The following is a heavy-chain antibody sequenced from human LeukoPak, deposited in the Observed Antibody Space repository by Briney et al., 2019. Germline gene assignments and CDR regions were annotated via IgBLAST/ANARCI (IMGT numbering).Heavy chain of an antibody. J-gene: IGHJ4*02. CDR1: GFTFSSYW. V-gene: IGHV3-74*01. D-gene: IGHD4-17*01. CDR2: INSDGSGT. CDR3: ARGSYYGDYEFDY. Sequence: GGSLRLSCAASGFTFSSYWMHWVRQAPGKGLMWVSRINSDGSGTGYADSVKGRFTISRDNAKSTLYLQMNSLRAEDTAVYFCARGSYYGDYEFDYWGQGTLVTVSS.